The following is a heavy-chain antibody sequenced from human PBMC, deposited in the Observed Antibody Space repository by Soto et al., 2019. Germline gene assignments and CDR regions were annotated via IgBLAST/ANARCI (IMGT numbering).Heavy chain of an antibody. CDR2: IYPGDSDT. V-gene: IGHV5-51*01. Sequence: GESMKISCKGSGYSFTKYWIGWVRQMSGKGLEWMGIIYPGDSDTRYSPSFQGQVTISADKSISTTYLQWSSLKASDTAMYYCTRRYCSSPDCPDDALDIWGKGTMVPVSS. J-gene: IGHJ3*02. D-gene: IGHD2-2*01. CDR3: TRRYCSSPDCPDDALDI. CDR1: GYSFTKYW.